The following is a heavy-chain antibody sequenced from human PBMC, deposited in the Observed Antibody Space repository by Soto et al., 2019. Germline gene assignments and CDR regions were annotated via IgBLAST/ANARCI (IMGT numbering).Heavy chain of an antibody. J-gene: IGHJ4*02. CDR2: TKNKANSYTT. D-gene: IGHD5-12*01. CDR1: GFTFSDHY. V-gene: IGHV3-72*01. Sequence: EVQLVESGGGLVQPGGSLRLSCAASGFTFSDHYMDWVRQAPGQGLEWVGRTKNKANSYTTKYAASVTGRFTISRDDSKNSLDLQMNSLKTEDTAVYYCARLTIGDNGFYYLDYWGQGTLVTVSS. CDR3: ARLTIGDNGFYYLDY.